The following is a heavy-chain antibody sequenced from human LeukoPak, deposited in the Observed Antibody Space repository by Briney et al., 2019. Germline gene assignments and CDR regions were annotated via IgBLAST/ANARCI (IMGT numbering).Heavy chain of an antibody. CDR3: AKSNGYGLVDI. Sequence: SETLSLTCAVYGGSFSGYNWNWIRQSPGRGLEWIAERSHTGTTTYNPSLKSRLSISVDTSKNHFSLKLSSVTAADTAVYYCAKSNGYGLVDIWGQGTMVTVSS. J-gene: IGHJ3*02. V-gene: IGHV4-34*01. CDR1: GGSFSGYN. D-gene: IGHD3-10*01. CDR2: RSHTGTT.